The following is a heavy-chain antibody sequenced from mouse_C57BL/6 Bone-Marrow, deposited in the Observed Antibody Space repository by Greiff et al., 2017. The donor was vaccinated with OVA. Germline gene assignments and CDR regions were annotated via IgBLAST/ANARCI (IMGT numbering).Heavy chain of an antibody. Sequence: DVQLVESEGGLVQPGSSMKLSCTASGFTFSDYYMAWVRQVPEKGLEWVANINYDGSSTYYLDSLKSRFIISRDNAKNILYLQMSSLKSEDTATYDCAREDSSGYGAMDYWGQGTSVTVSS. V-gene: IGHV5-16*01. CDR3: AREDSSGYGAMDY. CDR1: GFTFSDYY. J-gene: IGHJ4*01. CDR2: INYDGSST. D-gene: IGHD3-2*02.